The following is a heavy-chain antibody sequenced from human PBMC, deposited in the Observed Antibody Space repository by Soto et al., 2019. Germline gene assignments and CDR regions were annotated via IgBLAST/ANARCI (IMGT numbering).Heavy chain of an antibody. CDR2: IYYSGST. CDR3: ARGASYYDFWSGKNWFDP. Sequence: SETLSLTCTVSGGSISSYYWSWIRQPPGKGLEWIGYIYYSGSTNYNPSLKSRVTISVDTSKNQFSLKLSSVTAADTAVYYCARGASYYDFWSGKNWFDPWGQGTRVTVSS. CDR1: GGSISSYY. D-gene: IGHD3-3*01. V-gene: IGHV4-59*01. J-gene: IGHJ5*02.